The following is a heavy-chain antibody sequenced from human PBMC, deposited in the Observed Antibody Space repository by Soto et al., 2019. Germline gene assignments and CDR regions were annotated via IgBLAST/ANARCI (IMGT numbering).Heavy chain of an antibody. V-gene: IGHV3-30*18. J-gene: IGHJ4*02. Sequence: GGSLRLSCAASGFTFSSYGMHWVRQAPGKGLEWVAVISYDGSNKYYADSVKGRFTISRDNSKNTLYLQMNSLRAEDTAVYYCAKNAHRFLEWQPFDYWGQGTLVTVSS. CDR2: ISYDGSNK. D-gene: IGHD3-3*01. CDR1: GFTFSSYG. CDR3: AKNAHRFLEWQPFDY.